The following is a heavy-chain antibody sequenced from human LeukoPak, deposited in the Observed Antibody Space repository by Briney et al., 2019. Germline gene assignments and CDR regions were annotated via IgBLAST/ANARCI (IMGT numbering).Heavy chain of an antibody. V-gene: IGHV3-7*01. J-gene: IGHJ4*02. CDR3: AKGGHGVVVPAALVDY. CDR2: IKVDGSEQ. D-gene: IGHD2-2*01. Sequence: GGSLRLSCAASGFTFSTSWMAWVRQAPGKGLEWVASIKVDGSEQYYVDSVKGRFAISRDNAKNSLYLQVNSLRVEDTAVYYCAKGGHGVVVPAALVDYWGQGTLVTVSS. CDR1: GFTFSTSW.